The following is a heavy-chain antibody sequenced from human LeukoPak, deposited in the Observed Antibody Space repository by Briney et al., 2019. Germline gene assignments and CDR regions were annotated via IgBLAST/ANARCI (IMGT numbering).Heavy chain of an antibody. CDR1: GFTFSSYG. V-gene: IGHV3-30*02. Sequence: GGSLRLSCAASGFTFSSYGMHWVRQAPGKGLEWVAFIRHDGSNKYYADSVKGRFTISRDNSKNTLYLQMNSLRAEDTAVYYCAKLARVGFAFDYWGQGTLVTVSS. D-gene: IGHD2-21*01. CDR3: AKLARVGFAFDY. J-gene: IGHJ4*02. CDR2: IRHDGSNK.